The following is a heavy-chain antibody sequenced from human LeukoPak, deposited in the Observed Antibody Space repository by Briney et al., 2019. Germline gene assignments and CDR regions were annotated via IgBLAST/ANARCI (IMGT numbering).Heavy chain of an antibody. Sequence: GGSLRLSCAASGFTFSDYWMSWVRQAPGKGLEWVANIKQDGSETYFVDSVKGRFTISRYNAKNSLSLQINSLRAEDTAVYYCARSSARKDGSYRFWGQGTLVTVSS. CDR3: ARSSARKDGSYRF. CDR2: IKQDGSET. CDR1: GFTFSDYW. D-gene: IGHD1-26*01. V-gene: IGHV3-7*05. J-gene: IGHJ4*02.